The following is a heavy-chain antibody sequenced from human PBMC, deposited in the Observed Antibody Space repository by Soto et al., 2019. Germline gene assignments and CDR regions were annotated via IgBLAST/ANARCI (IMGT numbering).Heavy chain of an antibody. Sequence: SETLSLTCTISGGSITNYYWSWIRQPPGKGLEWIGYVYYSGSTKYNPSLERRVTISADMSKNECSLRVTSVTAADTAVYYGAKDSGLDADGYRLDFWGQGSLLAVA. J-gene: IGHJ4*02. CDR1: GGSITNYY. CDR2: VYYSGST. D-gene: IGHD5-12*01. V-gene: IGHV4-59*01. CDR3: AKDSGLDADGYRLDF.